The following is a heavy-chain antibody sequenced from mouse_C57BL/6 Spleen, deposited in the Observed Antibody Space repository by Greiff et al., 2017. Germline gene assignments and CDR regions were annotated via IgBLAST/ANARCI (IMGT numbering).Heavy chain of an antibody. CDR3: ARGSWVGGFDY. J-gene: IGHJ2*01. V-gene: IGHV1-61*01. CDR2: IYPSDSET. D-gene: IGHD3-1*01. CDR1: GYTFTSYW. Sequence: QVQLQQPGAELVRPGSSVKLSCKASGYTFTSYWMDWVKQRPGQGLEWIGNIYPSDSETHYNQKFKDKATLTVDKSSSTAYMQLSSLTSEDSAVYYCARGSWVGGFDYWGQGTTLTVSS.